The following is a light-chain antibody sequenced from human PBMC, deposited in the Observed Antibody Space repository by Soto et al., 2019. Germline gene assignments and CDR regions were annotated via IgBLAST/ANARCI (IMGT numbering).Light chain of an antibody. Sequence: DIQMTQSPSSLSASVGDRVTITCRASQNIRNYLNWYQQRPGKTPNLLVYAASNLRGGVPSRFSGSGSGTVFTLTINSLQPEDFATYYCQQIHSTSSYTFGQGTKWIS. CDR3: QQIHSTSSYT. CDR1: QNIRNY. V-gene: IGKV1-39*01. CDR2: AAS. J-gene: IGKJ2*01.